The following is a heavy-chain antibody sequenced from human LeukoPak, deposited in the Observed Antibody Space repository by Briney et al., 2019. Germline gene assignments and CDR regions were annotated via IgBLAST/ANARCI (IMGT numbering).Heavy chain of an antibody. CDR2: ISYTGNT. Sequence: PSKTLSLTCTVSGGSISTYFWSWIRQPPGEGLEWIGYISYTGNTNYNPSLKSRVTISVDTSKNQFSLKLTSVTAADTAVYFCARGYSATYGRLDPWGQGTLVTVSS. CDR3: ARGYSATYGRLDP. J-gene: IGHJ5*02. D-gene: IGHD1-26*01. CDR1: GGSISTYF. V-gene: IGHV4-59*01.